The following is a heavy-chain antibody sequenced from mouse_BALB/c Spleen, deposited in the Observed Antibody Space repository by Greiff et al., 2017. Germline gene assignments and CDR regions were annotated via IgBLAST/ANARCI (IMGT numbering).Heavy chain of an antibody. J-gene: IGHJ2*01. CDR3: ARGYYLYYFDY. Sequence: VQLHQSGAELMKPGASVKISCKATGYTFSSYWIEWVKQRPGHGLEWIGEILPGSGSTNYNEKFKGKATFTADTSSNTAYMQLSILTSEDSAVYYCARGYYLYYFDYWGQGTTLTVSS. D-gene: IGHD2-3*01. CDR2: ILPGSGST. V-gene: IGHV1-9*01. CDR1: GYTFSSYW.